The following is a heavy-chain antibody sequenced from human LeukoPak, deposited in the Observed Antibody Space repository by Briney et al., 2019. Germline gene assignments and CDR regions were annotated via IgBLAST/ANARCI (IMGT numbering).Heavy chain of an antibody. J-gene: IGHJ4*02. V-gene: IGHV3-23*01. CDR1: GFTFSRCP. Sequence: GGSLRLSCAASGFTFSRCPMSWVRQAPGKGLEWVSAISSSGDNRHYADSVKGRFTISRDNSKNTLYLQMNSLRAEDTAVYYCARHSGYEPYYFDYWGQGTLVTVSS. CDR2: ISSSGDNR. D-gene: IGHD5-12*01. CDR3: ARHSGYEPYYFDY.